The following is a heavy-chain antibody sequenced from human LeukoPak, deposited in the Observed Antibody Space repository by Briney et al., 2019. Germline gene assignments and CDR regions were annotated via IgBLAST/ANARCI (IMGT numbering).Heavy chain of an antibody. D-gene: IGHD3-22*01. J-gene: IGHJ4*02. CDR3: ARDLDSSGYYYPPIDY. Sequence: GGSLRLSCAASGFSFSVYWMHWVRQAPGKGPVWVSRIKTDGSITDYADFVKGRFTISRDNAKNSLYLQMNSLRAEDTAVYYCARDLDSSGYYYPPIDYWGQGTLVTVSS. CDR2: IKTDGSIT. CDR1: GFSFSVYW. V-gene: IGHV3-74*01.